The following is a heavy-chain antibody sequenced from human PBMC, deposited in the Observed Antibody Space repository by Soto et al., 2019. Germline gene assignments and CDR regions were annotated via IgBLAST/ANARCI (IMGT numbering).Heavy chain of an antibody. D-gene: IGHD2-15*01. CDR2: IYWDDDK. J-gene: IGHJ6*02. V-gene: IGHV2-5*02. Sequence: QITLKESGPTLVKPTQTLTLTCTFSGFSFFTSNVGVGWIRQPPGKALEWLALIYWDDDKRYSPSLKSRLTIPKDLAKNQVVLTMTHMVPVDTGTYYCAHKGGRGAGMDVWGQGTTVTVSS. CDR1: GFSFFTSNVG. CDR3: AHKGGRGAGMDV.